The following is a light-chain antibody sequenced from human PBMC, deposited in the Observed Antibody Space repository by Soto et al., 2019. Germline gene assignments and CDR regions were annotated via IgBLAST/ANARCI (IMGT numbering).Light chain of an antibody. CDR1: QYIRNF. Sequence: DIEMTQSPSSLSASVGDRVTITCQASQYIRNFLNWYQQKPGKAPSLLIYDASNLETGVPSRFSGSGSGSYFTFTISSLQPEDIATYYCQQYDSLPLTFGGGTKVDIK. V-gene: IGKV1-33*01. CDR2: DAS. J-gene: IGKJ4*01. CDR3: QQYDSLPLT.